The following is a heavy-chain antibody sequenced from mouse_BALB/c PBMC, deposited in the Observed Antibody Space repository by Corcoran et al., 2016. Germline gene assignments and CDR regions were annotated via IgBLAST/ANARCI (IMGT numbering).Heavy chain of an antibody. Sequence: ELLLQQSGPVQVKLVASVKMSCKASGYTFTTYVMHWVKQKPGQGLEWIGYINPYNDGNRYNEKFKGKATLTSDKSSSTAYMELSSLNSEDSAVYYCARGKGTCAYWGQGTLVTVSA. CDR3: ARGKGTCAY. V-gene: IGHV1S136*01. CDR1: GYTFTTYV. CDR2: INPYNDGN. J-gene: IGHJ3*01. D-gene: IGHD2-14*01.